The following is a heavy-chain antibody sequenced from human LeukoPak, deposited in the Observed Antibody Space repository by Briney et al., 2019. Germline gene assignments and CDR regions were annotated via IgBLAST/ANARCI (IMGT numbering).Heavy chain of an antibody. D-gene: IGHD3-16*02. CDR3: AGIVWGSYRYFY. V-gene: IGHV1-69*13. CDR1: GGTFSSYA. J-gene: IGHJ4*02. Sequence: GASVKVSCKASGGTFSSYAISWVRQAPGQGLEWMGGIIPIFGTANYAQKFQGRVTITADESTSTAYMELSSLRSEDTAVYYCAGIVWGSYRYFYWGQGTLVTVSS. CDR2: IIPIFGTA.